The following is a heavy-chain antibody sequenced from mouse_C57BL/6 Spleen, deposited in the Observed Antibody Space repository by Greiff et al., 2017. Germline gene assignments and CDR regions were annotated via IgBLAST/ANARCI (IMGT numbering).Heavy chain of an antibody. CDR1: GFNIKDDY. Sequence: EVMLVESGAELVRPGASVKLSCTASGFNIKDDYMHWVKQRPEQGLEWIGWIDPENGDTEYASKFQGKATITADTSSNTAYLQLSSLTSEDTAVYYCTTGLLRPYWGQGTLVTVSA. V-gene: IGHV14-4*01. CDR3: TTGLLRPY. J-gene: IGHJ3*01. CDR2: IDPENGDT. D-gene: IGHD1-2*01.